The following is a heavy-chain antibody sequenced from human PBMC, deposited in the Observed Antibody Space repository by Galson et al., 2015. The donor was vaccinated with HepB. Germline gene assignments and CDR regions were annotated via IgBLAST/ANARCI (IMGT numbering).Heavy chain of an antibody. D-gene: IGHD6-19*01. J-gene: IGHJ4*02. CDR2: ISYDGSNK. CDR1: GFTFSSYA. Sequence: SLRLSCAASGFTFSSYAMHWVRQAPGKGLEWVAVISYDGSNKYYADSVKGRFTISRDNSKNTLYLQMNSLRAEDTAVYYCARDLSRQWLVNYFDYWGQGTLVTVSS. V-gene: IGHV3-30*04. CDR3: ARDLSRQWLVNYFDY.